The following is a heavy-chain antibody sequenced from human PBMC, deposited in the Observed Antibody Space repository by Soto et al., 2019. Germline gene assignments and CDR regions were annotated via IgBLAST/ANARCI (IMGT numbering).Heavy chain of an antibody. J-gene: IGHJ5*02. CDR3: VRGTGTRYYGSGIYWGNWFDA. CDR1: GGSFSGYY. CDR2: INHSGST. V-gene: IGHV4-34*01. Sequence: SETLSLTCAVYGGSFSGYYWSWIRQPPGKGLEWIGEINHSGSTNYNPSLKSRVTISVDTSKNQFSLKLSSVTAADTAVYYCVRGTGTRYYGSGIYWGNWFDAGGQGTLVAVSS. D-gene: IGHD3-10*01.